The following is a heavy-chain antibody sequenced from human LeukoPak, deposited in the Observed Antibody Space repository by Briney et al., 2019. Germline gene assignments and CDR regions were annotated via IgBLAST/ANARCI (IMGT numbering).Heavy chain of an antibody. Sequence: GGSLRLSCAASGFIFNNYGMSWVRQAPGKGLEWVSVITGTGGSTYYADSVKGRFTISRDNSKNTLYLQMNSLRAEDTAVYYCAKGESIAARKNYFDYWGQGTLVTVSS. CDR1: GFIFNNYG. D-gene: IGHD6-6*01. J-gene: IGHJ4*02. CDR2: ITGTGGST. V-gene: IGHV3-23*01. CDR3: AKGESIAARKNYFDY.